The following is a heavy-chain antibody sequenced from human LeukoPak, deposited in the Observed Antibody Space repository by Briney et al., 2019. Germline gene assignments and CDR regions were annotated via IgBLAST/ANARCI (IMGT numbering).Heavy chain of an antibody. CDR2: ISGSGGST. J-gene: IGHJ5*02. D-gene: IGHD3-9*01. CDR3: VGKYYDILTGYSRFDP. Sequence: GGSLRLSCAASGFTFSSYAMSWVRQAPGKGLEWVSAISGSGGSTCYADSVKGRFTISRDNSKNTLYLQMNSLRAEDTAVYYCVGKYYDILTGYSRFDPWGQGTLVTVSS. V-gene: IGHV3-23*01. CDR1: GFTFSSYA.